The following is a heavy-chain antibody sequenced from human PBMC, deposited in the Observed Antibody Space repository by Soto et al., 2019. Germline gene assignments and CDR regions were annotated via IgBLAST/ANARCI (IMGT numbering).Heavy chain of an antibody. CDR2: ISFSAGGT. J-gene: IGHJ2*01. D-gene: IGHD2-15*01. CDR3: VKDDRILGRRYFDL. Sequence: EEQLLESGGGLIQPGGSLRLACAASGFTFSSYAMTWVRQAPGKGLEWVSSISFSAGGTYYADSVKGRLTISRDNSKNTLFLQMNSLRVEATAVYYCVKDDRILGRRYFDLWGRGTLVTVSS. V-gene: IGHV3-23*01. CDR1: GFTFSSYA.